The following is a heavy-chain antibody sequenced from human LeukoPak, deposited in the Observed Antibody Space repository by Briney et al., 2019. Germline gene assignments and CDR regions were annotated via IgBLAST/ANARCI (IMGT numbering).Heavy chain of an antibody. Sequence: SVKVSCKASGGTFSSYAIRWVRQAPGQGLEWMGRIIPIFGTANYAQKFQGRVTITTDESTSTAYMELSSLRSEDTAVYYCATPGPIVGAQYGVFDYWGQGTLVTVSS. J-gene: IGHJ4*02. CDR1: GGTFSSYA. CDR3: ATPGPIVGAQYGVFDY. V-gene: IGHV1-69*05. D-gene: IGHD1-26*01. CDR2: IIPIFGTA.